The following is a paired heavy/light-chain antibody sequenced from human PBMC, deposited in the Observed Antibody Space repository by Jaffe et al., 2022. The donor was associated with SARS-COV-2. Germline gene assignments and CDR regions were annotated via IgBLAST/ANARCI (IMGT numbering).Light chain of an antibody. CDR1: SSDVGGYNY. V-gene: IGLV2-8*01. J-gene: IGLJ2*01. CDR2: EVS. Sequence: QSALTQPPSASGSPGQSVTISCTGSSSDVGGYNYVSWYQQHPGKAPKVMIYEVSKRPSGVPDRFSGSKSGNTASLTVSGLQAEDEADYYCSSYAGSNNVLFGGGTKLTVL. CDR3: SSYAGSNNVL.
Heavy chain of an antibody. CDR2: FWPADSDV. Sequence: EVQLVQSGAEVKKPGESLKISCKGSGDSFTNSWIAWVRQMPGKGPEWMGVFWPADSDVRYSPSFQGQVTLSGDKSINTIYLQWSSLKASDTAMYYCARQPSRGRLDPWGQGTLVTVSS. CDR1: GDSFTNSW. J-gene: IGHJ5*02. V-gene: IGHV5-51*01. D-gene: IGHD3-10*01. CDR3: ARQPSRGRLDP.